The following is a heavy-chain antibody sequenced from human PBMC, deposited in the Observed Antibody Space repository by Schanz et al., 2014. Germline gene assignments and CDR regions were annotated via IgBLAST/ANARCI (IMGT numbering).Heavy chain of an antibody. Sequence: EVQLVESGGGLVKPGGSLRLSCAASGFTFSDYYMSWIRQAPGKGLEWVSTISASGGSTYYADSVKGRFTISRDKSKNTLYLQMNSLRAEDTAVYYCAKDLLYGAPMPLNHLDYWGQGTLVTVSS. CDR1: GFTFSDYY. CDR2: ISASGGST. D-gene: IGHD2-2*01. J-gene: IGHJ4*02. CDR3: AKDLLYGAPMPLNHLDY. V-gene: IGHV3-23*04.